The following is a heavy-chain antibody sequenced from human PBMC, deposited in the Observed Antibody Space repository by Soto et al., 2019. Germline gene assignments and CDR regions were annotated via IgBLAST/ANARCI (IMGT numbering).Heavy chain of an antibody. CDR2: ISYSGVT. J-gene: IGHJ6*02. D-gene: IGHD2-15*01. Sequence: SETLSPTSAVSGGSFSNFYWSWIRQSPGKGLEWIGYISYSGVTNYNPSLKRRVTISVDTSKQQFSLLLSSVAAADTAVYYCARTLRRAAQYYYYGMDVWGQGTTVTVSS. CDR3: ARTLRRAAQYYYYGMDV. CDR1: GGSFSNFY. V-gene: IGHV4-59*08.